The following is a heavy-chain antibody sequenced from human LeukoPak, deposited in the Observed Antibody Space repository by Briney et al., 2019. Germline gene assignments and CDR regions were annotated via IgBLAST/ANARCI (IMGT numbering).Heavy chain of an antibody. D-gene: IGHD6-13*01. CDR1: GGSISSDY. J-gene: IGHJ6*03. CDR3: ARTNEKDSSSWPYYYYYYMDV. CDR2: IYYSGST. V-gene: IGHV4-59*01. Sequence: PSETLSLTCTVSGGSISSDYWSWIRQPPGKGLEWIGYIYYSGSTNYNPSLKSRVTISVDTSKNQFSLKLSSVTAADTAVYHCARTNEKDSSSWPYYYYYYMDVWGKGTTVTVSS.